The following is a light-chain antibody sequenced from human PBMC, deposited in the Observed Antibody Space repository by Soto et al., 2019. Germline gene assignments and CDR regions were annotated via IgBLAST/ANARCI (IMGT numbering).Light chain of an antibody. CDR2: DTS. CDR1: HSVGST. Sequence: ETVMTQSPATLSVSPGESATLSCRASHSVGSTLAWYQQKPGQAPRLLMYDTSTRATGIPARFSGSGSGTEFTLTISSLQSDDFAVYYCQQRSNWPPMYSFGQGTRLEIK. CDR3: QQRSNWPPMYS. V-gene: IGKV3-15*01. J-gene: IGKJ2*01.